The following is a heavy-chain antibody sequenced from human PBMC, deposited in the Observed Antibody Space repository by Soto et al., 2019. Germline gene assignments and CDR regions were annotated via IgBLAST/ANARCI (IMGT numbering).Heavy chain of an antibody. V-gene: IGHV1-3*01. J-gene: IGHJ4*02. CDR1: GYTFTSYA. Sequence: ASVKVSCKASGYTFTSYAMHWVRQAPGQRLEWMGWINDGNGNTKYSQKFRGRVTITRDTSASTAYMELSSLRSEDTAVYYCARDLGWWPDYWGQGTLVTVSS. CDR2: INDGNGNT. CDR3: ARDLGWWPDY. D-gene: IGHD2-15*01.